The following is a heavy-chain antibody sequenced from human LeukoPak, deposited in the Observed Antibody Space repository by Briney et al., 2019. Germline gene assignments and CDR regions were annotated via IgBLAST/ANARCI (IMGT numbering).Heavy chain of an antibody. D-gene: IGHD3-3*01. CDR1: GYTFTSYG. CDR2: ISAYNGNT. J-gene: IGHJ6*02. V-gene: IGHV1-18*01. Sequence: EASVKVSCKASGYTFTSYGISWVRQAPGQGLEWMGWISAYNGNTNYAQKLQGRVTMTTDTSTSTAYMELRSLRSDDTAVYYCARDTYYDFWSGYSYGMDVWGQGTTVTVSS. CDR3: ARDTYYDFWSGYSYGMDV.